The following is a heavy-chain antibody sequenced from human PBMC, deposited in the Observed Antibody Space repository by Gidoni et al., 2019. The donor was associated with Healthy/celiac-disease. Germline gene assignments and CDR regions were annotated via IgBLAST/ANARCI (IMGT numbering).Heavy chain of an antibody. D-gene: IGHD6-13*01. J-gene: IGHJ3*02. CDR2: IKQDGSEK. CDR3: ARASGSSSWYDINDAFDI. Sequence: EVQLVESGGGLVQPGGSLRLSCAASGFTFSSYWMSWVRQASGKGLEWVANIKQDGSEKYYVDSVKGRFTISRDNAKNSLYLQMNSLRAEDTAVYYCARASGSSSWYDINDAFDIWGQGTMVTVSS. V-gene: IGHV3-7*01. CDR1: GFTFSSYW.